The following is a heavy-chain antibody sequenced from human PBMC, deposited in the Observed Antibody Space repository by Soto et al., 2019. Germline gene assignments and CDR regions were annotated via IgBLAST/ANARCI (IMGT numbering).Heavy chain of an antibody. V-gene: IGHV4-30-4*01. CDR2: IYYSGST. J-gene: IGHJ5*02. CDR3: AREGGGHNWFDH. CDR1: GCSISSGDSY. Sequence: PXETLSLTCTVSGCSISSGDSYWSWIRQPPGKGLEWIGYIYYSGSTYYNPSLKSRVTISVDTSKNQFSLKLSSVTAADTAVYYCAREGGGHNWFDHWGQGTLVTVSS.